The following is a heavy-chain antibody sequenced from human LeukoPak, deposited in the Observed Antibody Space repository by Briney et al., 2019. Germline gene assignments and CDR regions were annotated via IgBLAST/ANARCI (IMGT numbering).Heavy chain of an antibody. CDR3: TTRWDYDSSGYYPQYYFDY. CDR1: GFTFSNAW. D-gene: IGHD3-22*01. CDR2: IKSKTDGGTT. V-gene: IGHV3-15*07. J-gene: IGHJ4*02. Sequence: GGSLRLSCAASGFTFSNAWMNWVRQAPGKGLEWVGRIKSKTDGGTTDYAAPVKGSFTISRDDSKKTLYLQMNSLKTEDTAVYYCTTRWDYDSSGYYPQYYFDYWGQGTLVTVSS.